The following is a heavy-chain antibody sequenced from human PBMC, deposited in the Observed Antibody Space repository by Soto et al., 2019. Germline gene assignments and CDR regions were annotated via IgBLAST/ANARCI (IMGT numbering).Heavy chain of an antibody. CDR2: IVVGSGNT. CDR1: GFTFTSSA. Sequence: ASVKVSCKASGFTFTSSAVQWVRQARGQRLEWIGWIVVGSGNTNYAQKFQERVTITRDMSTSTAYMELSSLRSEDTAVYYCAAEDIVVVPAAMPGNYWGQGTLVTVSS. J-gene: IGHJ4*02. V-gene: IGHV1-58*01. D-gene: IGHD2-2*01. CDR3: AAEDIVVVPAAMPGNY.